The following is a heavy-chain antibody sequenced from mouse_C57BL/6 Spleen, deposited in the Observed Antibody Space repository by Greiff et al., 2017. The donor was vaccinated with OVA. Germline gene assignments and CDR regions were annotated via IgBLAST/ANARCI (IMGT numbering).Heavy chain of an antibody. Sequence: EVKLVESGGGLVKPGGSLKLSCAASGFTFSDYGMHWVRQAPEKELEWVAYISSGSSTIYYADTVKGRFTIARDNAKNTLFLQMTSLRSEDTAMYYCARNWDGGYFDYWGQGTTLTVSS. CDR3: ARNWDGGYFDY. D-gene: IGHD4-1*01. V-gene: IGHV5-17*01. CDR2: ISSGSSTI. J-gene: IGHJ2*01. CDR1: GFTFSDYG.